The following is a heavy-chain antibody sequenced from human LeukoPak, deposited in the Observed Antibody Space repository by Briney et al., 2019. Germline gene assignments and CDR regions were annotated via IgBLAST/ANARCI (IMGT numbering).Heavy chain of an antibody. V-gene: IGHV3-30*02. CDR1: GFTFSSYG. Sequence: SGGSLRLSCAASGFTFSSYGMHWVRQAPGKGLEWVAFIRYDGSNKYYADSVKGRFTISRDNSKNTLYLQMNSLRAEDTAVYYCAKEADLKHCGGDCYFQFHFDYWGQGTLVTVSS. CDR2: IRYDGSNK. CDR3: AKEADLKHCGGDCYFQFHFDY. J-gene: IGHJ4*01. D-gene: IGHD2-21*02.